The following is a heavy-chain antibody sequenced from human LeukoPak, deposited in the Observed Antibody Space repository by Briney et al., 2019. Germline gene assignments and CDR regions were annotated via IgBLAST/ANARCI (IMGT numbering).Heavy chain of an antibody. V-gene: IGHV4-39*01. D-gene: IGHD6-13*01. CDR3: ARQSGPYSSSWFDY. CDR2: MYYSGGT. CDR1: GGSISSSSYC. Sequence: PSETLSLTCTVSGGSISSSSYCWGWIRQPPGKGLEWIGSMYYSGGTDYNPSLKSRVTISVDTSRNQFSLRLSSVTAAGTAVYYCARQSGPYSSSWFDYWGQGTLVTVSS. J-gene: IGHJ4*02.